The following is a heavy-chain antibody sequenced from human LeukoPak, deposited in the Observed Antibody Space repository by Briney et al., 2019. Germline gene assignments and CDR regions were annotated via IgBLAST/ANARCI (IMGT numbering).Heavy chain of an antibody. CDR1: GFSFSTYS. D-gene: IGHD3/OR15-3a*01. J-gene: IGHJ4*02. CDR3: AKGPTSWTPYYFDY. CDR2: IVGSSSNM. Sequence: PGGSLRLSCTASGFSFSTYSMNWVRQAPGKGLEWVSYIVGSSSNMYYADSVKGRFTISRDNAKNSLYLQMGSLRAEDTAVYYCAKGPTSWTPYYFDYWGQGTLVTVSS. V-gene: IGHV3-21*04.